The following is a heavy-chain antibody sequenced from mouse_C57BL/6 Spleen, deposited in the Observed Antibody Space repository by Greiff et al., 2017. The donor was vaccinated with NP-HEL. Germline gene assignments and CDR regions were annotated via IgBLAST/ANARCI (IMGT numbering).Heavy chain of an antibody. CDR1: GFNFNDYY. CDR3: TTRGGREYAMDY. J-gene: IGHJ4*01. Sequence: EVQLQQSGAELVRPGASVKLSCTASGFNFNDYYMYWVNQSPEQGLEWIGTIDPDDGDTEYAPKFQGKATMTADTSSNTYYLQLSSLTSEDASVYYCTTRGGREYAMDYWGQGTSVTVSS. D-gene: IGHD1-1*01. V-gene: IGHV14-1*01. CDR2: IDPDDGDT.